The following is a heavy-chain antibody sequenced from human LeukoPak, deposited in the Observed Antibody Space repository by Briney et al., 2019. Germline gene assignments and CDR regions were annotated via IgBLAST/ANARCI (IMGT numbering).Heavy chain of an antibody. CDR2: IYHSGST. J-gene: IGHJ4*02. Sequence: SETLSLTCTVSGGSISSSGHYWGWIRQPPGEGLEWDGSIYHSGSTYYNPSLKSRVTISVDTSKNQFSLKLSSVTAADTAVYYCARHQGLAWSGYYMGYWGQGSLVTVSS. CDR1: GGSISSSGHY. D-gene: IGHD3-3*01. CDR3: ARHQGLAWSGYYMGY. V-gene: IGHV4-39*01.